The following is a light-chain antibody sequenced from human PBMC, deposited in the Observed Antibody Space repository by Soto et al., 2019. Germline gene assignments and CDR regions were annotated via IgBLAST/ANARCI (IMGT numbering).Light chain of an antibody. Sequence: IQMTQSPSTLSASVGDRVTITCRASQNINMWLAWYQQKPGKAPKLLMHKAAILETGVPSRFSGSGSGTEFTLTISSLQPDDFATYYCQQYDSLSTFGQGTKVEIK. CDR1: QNINMW. J-gene: IGKJ1*01. CDR2: KAA. V-gene: IGKV1-5*03. CDR3: QQYDSLST.